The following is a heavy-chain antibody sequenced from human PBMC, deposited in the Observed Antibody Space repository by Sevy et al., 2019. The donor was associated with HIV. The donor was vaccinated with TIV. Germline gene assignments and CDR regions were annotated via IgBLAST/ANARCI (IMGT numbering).Heavy chain of an antibody. CDR1: GGSISSGSFY. J-gene: IGHJ5*02. V-gene: IGHV4-61*02. CDR2: IYTSGST. Sequence: SETLSLTCTVSGGSISSGSFYWSWVRQPAGKGLEGIGRIYTSGSTNYNPSLKSRVAMSVDTSKNQFSLKLGSVTAADRAVYYCARGHIVVVVAAQAGWFDPWGQGTLVTVSS. CDR3: ARGHIVVVVAAQAGWFDP. D-gene: IGHD2-15*01.